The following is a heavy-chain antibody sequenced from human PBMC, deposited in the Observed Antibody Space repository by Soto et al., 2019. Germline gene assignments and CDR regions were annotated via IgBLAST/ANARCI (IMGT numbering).Heavy chain of an antibody. CDR2: INPNNGGT. J-gene: IGHJ4*02. V-gene: IGHV1-2*04. CDR3: AMQRSGVVY. Sequence: QVPLVQSGAEVKKPGASVRVSCKASGYSFTANSMHWVRQAPGEGLEWMGWINPNNGGTNYARKFQGWVTMTRDTSISTAYMDLTRLKSDDTVVYYCAMQRSGVVYWGQGTLVTVSS. CDR1: GYSFTANS. D-gene: IGHD6-25*01.